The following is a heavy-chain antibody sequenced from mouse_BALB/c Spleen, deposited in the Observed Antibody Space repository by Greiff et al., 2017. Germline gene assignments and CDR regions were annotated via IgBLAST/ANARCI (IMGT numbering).Heavy chain of an antibody. D-gene: IGHD1-1*01. Sequence: QVQLKESGPGLVAPSQSLSITCTVSGFSLTGYGVNWVRQPPGKGLEWLGMIWGDGSTDYNSALKSRLSISKDNSKSQVFLKMNSLQTDDTARYYCARVFLDGSSYWYCDVWGAGTTVTVSS. CDR2: IWGDGST. J-gene: IGHJ1*01. V-gene: IGHV2-6-7*01. CDR1: GFSLTGYG. CDR3: ARVFLDGSSYWYCDV.